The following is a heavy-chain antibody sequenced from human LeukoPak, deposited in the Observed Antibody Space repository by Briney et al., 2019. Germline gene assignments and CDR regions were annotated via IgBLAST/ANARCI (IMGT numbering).Heavy chain of an antibody. D-gene: IGHD2-21*01. Sequence: SETLSLTCAGYGGSFTPYYWSWIRQPPGKGLEWIGEINHTRSTKSNPSLKSRVTLSVDTSKNQFSLKANSVTAGDTAVCYCARGVLVCGDDCYIDSWGQGSLVTVSS. CDR3: ARGVLVCGDDCYIDS. J-gene: IGHJ4*02. CDR1: GGSFTPYY. V-gene: IGHV4-34*01. CDR2: INHTRST.